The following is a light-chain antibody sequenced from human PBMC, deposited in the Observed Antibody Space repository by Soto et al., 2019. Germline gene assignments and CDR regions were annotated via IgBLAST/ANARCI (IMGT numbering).Light chain of an antibody. V-gene: IGKV1-9*01. Sequence: DIHLTQSPSFLSASVGDRVTITWRASQGISSFLAWYQQKPGKAPNLLMYAASTLQSGVPSRFSGGESGTEYTLTIRSLQPEDSATYYCQQLYIFPLTFGPGTRLETK. CDR3: QQLYIFPLT. J-gene: IGKJ5*01. CDR1: QGISSF. CDR2: AAS.